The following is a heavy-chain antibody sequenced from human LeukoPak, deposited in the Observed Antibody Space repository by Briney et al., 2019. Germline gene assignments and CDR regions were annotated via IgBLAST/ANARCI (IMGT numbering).Heavy chain of an antibody. V-gene: IGHV3-48*03. CDR3: AELGITMIGGV. J-gene: IGHJ6*04. D-gene: IGHD3-10*02. CDR1: GFTFSNYE. CDR2: IGSRGATI. Sequence: GGSLRLSCAASGFTFSNYEMNWVRQAPGKGLDWVSYIGSRGATIYYADSVKGRFTISRDNAKNSLYLQMNSLRAEDTAVYYCAELGITMIGGVWGKGTTVTISS.